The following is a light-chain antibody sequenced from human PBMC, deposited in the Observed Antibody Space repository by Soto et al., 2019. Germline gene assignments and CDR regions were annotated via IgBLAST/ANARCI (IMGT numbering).Light chain of an antibody. CDR3: QQYSNWPIT. CDR2: AAS. J-gene: IGKJ5*01. V-gene: IGKV3-15*01. CDR1: QSVGGL. Sequence: EFVLTQSPGTLSLSPGEKATLSCRASQSVGGLLAWYQQKPGQAPRLLIYAASTRATGVPARFSGSGSGTEFTLTISSLQSEDFAVYYCQQYSNWPITFGQGTRLEIK.